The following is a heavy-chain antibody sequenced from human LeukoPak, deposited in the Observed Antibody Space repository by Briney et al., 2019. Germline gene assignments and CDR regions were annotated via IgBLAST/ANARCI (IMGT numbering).Heavy chain of an antibody. Sequence: PGGSLRLSCAASGFTFSGYAMSWVRQAPGKGLEWVSGISNDRGSTYYADSEKGRFTISRDNSKNTLYLQMNSLRAEDTAVYYCAKHRGSGYEYYFDYWGQGTLVTVSS. CDR2: ISNDRGST. CDR3: AKHRGSGYEYYFDY. CDR1: GFTFSGYA. V-gene: IGHV3-23*01. J-gene: IGHJ4*02. D-gene: IGHD5-12*01.